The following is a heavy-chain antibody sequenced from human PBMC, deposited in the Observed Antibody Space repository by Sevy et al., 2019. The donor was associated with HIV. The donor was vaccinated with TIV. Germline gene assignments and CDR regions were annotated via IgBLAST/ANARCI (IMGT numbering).Heavy chain of an antibody. CDR3: AKDSWSGSYFGNFDY. CDR2: ISWNSGSK. D-gene: IGHD1-26*01. Sequence: GGSLRLSCAASGFTFSDYAMHWVRQAPGKGLEWVSGISWNSGSKAYADSVKGRFTISRDNAKNSLYLQMNNLRAGDTALYYCAKDSWSGSYFGNFDYWGQGTLVTVSS. J-gene: IGHJ4*02. CDR1: GFTFSDYA. V-gene: IGHV3-9*01.